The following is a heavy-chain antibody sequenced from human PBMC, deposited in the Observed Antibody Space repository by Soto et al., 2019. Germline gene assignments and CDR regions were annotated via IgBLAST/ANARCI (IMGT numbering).Heavy chain of an antibody. V-gene: IGHV4-31*03. CDR3: ARGTIGGTTYFDY. CDR2: IYYSGST. J-gene: IGHJ4*02. CDR1: GGSISSGGYY. Sequence: QVQLQESGPGLVKPSQTLSLTCTVSGGSISSGGYYWSWIRQHPGKGLEWIGYIYYSGSTYYNPSRKSRVTISGDTAKNQFSLKLSSVTAADTAVYYCARGTIGGTTYFDYWGQGTRVTVSS. D-gene: IGHD3-10*01.